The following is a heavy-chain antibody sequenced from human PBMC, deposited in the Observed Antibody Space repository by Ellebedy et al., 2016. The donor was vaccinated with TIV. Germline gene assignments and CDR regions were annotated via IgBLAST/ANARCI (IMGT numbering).Heavy chain of an antibody. CDR2: ISHTGSRT. Sequence: GESLKISCAASGFTFSSFAMTWVRQAPGKGLEWVSTISHTGSRTYYTDSVEGRFIISRDTSKKTLYLQMNGLRAEDTAIYYCARGSGKSSGWYCLFDYWGQGTLVTVSS. V-gene: IGHV3-23*01. CDR3: ARGSGKSSGWYCLFDY. J-gene: IGHJ4*02. D-gene: IGHD6-19*01. CDR1: GFTFSSFA.